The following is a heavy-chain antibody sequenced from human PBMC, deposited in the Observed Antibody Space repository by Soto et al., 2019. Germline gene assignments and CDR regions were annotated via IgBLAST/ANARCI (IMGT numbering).Heavy chain of an antibody. CDR2: ISGSGDNT. CDR1: GFTFNNYP. D-gene: IGHD1-26*01. V-gene: IGHV3-23*01. CDR3: AKRLSSGSYYAAFDI. J-gene: IGHJ3*02. Sequence: EVQLLESGGGLVQPGGSLRLSCAASGFTFNNYPMSWVRQAPGKGLEWVSAISGSGDNTYYADSVKGRFTISRDNSKNTLYLQMNSLRAEDTAVYYCAKRLSSGSYYAAFDIWGQGTMVTVSS.